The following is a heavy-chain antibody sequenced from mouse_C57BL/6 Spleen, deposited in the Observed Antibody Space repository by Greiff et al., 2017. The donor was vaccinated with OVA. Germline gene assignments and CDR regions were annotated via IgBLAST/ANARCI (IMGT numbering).Heavy chain of an antibody. CDR3: ARRDDYDY. V-gene: IGHV1-82*01. Sequence: VQLQQSGPELVKPGASVKISCKASGYAFSSSWMNWVKQRPGKGLEWIGRIYPGDGDTNYNGKFKGKATLTADKSSRTAYMQLSSLTSEDSAVYFCARRDDYDYWGQGTTLTVSS. CDR2: IYPGDGDT. CDR1: GYAFSSSW. D-gene: IGHD2-4*01. J-gene: IGHJ2*01.